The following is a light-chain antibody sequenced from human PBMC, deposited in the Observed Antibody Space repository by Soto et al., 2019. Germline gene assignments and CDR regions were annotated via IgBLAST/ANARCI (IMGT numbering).Light chain of an antibody. CDR1: QSVNSNY. Sequence: EIVLTQSPGTLSLSAGERATLSCRASQSVNSNYFAWYQQKPGQAPRLLIYAASSRATGIPDRFSGSGSGTDFTLTINRLEPEDFAVYYCQQFGNSPQTFSQGTKVEIK. J-gene: IGKJ1*01. V-gene: IGKV3-20*01. CDR3: QQFGNSPQT. CDR2: AAS.